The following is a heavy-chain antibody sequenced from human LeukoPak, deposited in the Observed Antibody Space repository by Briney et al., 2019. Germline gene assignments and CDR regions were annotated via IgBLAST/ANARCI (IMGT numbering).Heavy chain of an antibody. CDR1: GFTFSYHW. CDR3: ARDPSYRNHDYFDY. V-gene: IGHV3-74*01. J-gene: IGHJ4*02. Sequence: GGSLRLSCGASGFTFSYHWMHWVRQVPGKGLLWVSRIDGGGSSTSYADSVKGRFSISRDNAKSTLYLQMSSLRAEDTAVYYCARDPSYRNHDYFDYWGQGILVTVSS. CDR2: IDGGGSST. D-gene: IGHD3-16*01.